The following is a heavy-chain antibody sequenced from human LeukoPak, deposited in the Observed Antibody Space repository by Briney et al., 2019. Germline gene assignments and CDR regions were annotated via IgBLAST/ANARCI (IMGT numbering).Heavy chain of an antibody. CDR2: IYYSGST. Sequence: SETLSLTCTVTGGSIRIRSYYTGWIRQPPGKGLEWIGSIYYSGSTYYNPSLKSRVTISVDTSKNQFSLKLSSVPAAATAVYFYSSDIVVSTNDAFHIGKRGPMVTVSS. CDR3: SSDIVVSTNDAFHI. CDR1: GGSIRIRSYY. D-gene: IGHD5-12*01. V-gene: IGHV4-39*01. J-gene: IGHJ3*02.